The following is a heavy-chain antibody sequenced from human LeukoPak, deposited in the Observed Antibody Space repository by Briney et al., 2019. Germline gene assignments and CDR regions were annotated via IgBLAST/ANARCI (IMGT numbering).Heavy chain of an antibody. V-gene: IGHV1-69*13. J-gene: IGHJ3*02. CDR2: IIPIFGTA. D-gene: IGHD6-19*01. Sequence: SVKVSCKASGGTFSSYAISWVRQAPGQGLEWMGGIIPIFGTANYAQKFQGRVTITADESTSTAYMELSSLRSEDTAMYYCARARDLIAVAGTQDAFDIWGQGTMVTVSS. CDR3: ARARDLIAVAGTQDAFDI. CDR1: GGTFSSYA.